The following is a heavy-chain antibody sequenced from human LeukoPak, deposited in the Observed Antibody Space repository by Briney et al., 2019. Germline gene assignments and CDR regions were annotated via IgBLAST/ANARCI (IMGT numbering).Heavy chain of an antibody. Sequence: SETLSLTCTVSGGSISSYYWSWIRQPPGKGLEWIGYIDYSGSTNYNPSLKSRVTISIDTSKNQFSLKLSSVTAADTAVYYCARDPGPYWGQGTLVTVSS. CDR1: GGSISSYY. CDR3: ARDPGPY. CDR2: IDYSGST. J-gene: IGHJ4*02. V-gene: IGHV4-59*12.